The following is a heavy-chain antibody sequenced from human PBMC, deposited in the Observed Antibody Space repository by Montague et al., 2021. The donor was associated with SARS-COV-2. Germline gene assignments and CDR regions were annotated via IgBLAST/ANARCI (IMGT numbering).Heavy chain of an antibody. J-gene: IGHJ3*02. CDR3: ARHSGRDTIFGVVIIPDAFDI. CDR1: GGSISSSSYY. CDR2: IFNIGSP. D-gene: IGHD3-3*01. V-gene: IGHV4-39*01. Sequence: SETLSLTCTVSGGSISSSSYYWGWIRQPPGRGLRGMGGIFNIGSPYSTPSLRSRATISLNTSRNQFSLKLSSVTAADTAVYYCARHSGRDTIFGVVIIPDAFDIWGQGTMVTVAS.